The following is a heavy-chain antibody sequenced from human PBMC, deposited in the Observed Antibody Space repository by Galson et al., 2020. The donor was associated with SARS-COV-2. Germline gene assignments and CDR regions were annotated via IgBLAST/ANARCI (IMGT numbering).Heavy chain of an antibody. D-gene: IGHD2-15*01. Sequence: GGSLRLSCAASGFMVSNNYMSWVRQTPGKGLEWVALIFSDDRTYYADSVKGRFSVSRDNSKNGLSLQMNSLRAEDTGVYFCTRAPPLCSGNVCYWERFYYYGMDVWGQGTTVTVSS. CDR3: TRAPPLCSGNVCYWERFYYYGMDV. CDR1: GFMVSNNY. CDR2: IFSDDRT. V-gene: IGHV3-66*01. J-gene: IGHJ6*02.